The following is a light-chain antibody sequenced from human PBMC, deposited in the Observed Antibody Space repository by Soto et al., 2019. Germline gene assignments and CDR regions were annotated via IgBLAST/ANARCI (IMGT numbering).Light chain of an antibody. V-gene: IGLV2-8*01. CDR1: SSDVGAYNY. CDR2: DVS. J-gene: IGLJ3*02. Sequence: QSVLTQPPSASGSPGQSVTISCTGTSSDVGAYNYVSWYQQHPGKAPKLMIYDVSKRPSGVPYRFSGSKSGNAASLTVSGLQGEDEADYYCSSYTTSSTLGVFGGGTKLTVL. CDR3: SSYTTSSTLGV.